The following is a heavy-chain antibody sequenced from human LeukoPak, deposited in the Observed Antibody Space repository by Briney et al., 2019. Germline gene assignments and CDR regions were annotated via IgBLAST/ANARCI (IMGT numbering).Heavy chain of an antibody. V-gene: IGHV1-2*02. CDR3: ASSDGKYFQH. Sequence: ASVKVSCKASGYTFTAGYYMHWVRQAPGQGLEWMGWINPNSGGTNYAQKFQGRVTMTTDTYTGTTYMELRSLRSDDTAVYYCASSDGKYFQHWGQGTLVTVSS. CDR2: INPNSGGT. D-gene: IGHD1-1*01. J-gene: IGHJ1*01. CDR1: GYTFTAGYY.